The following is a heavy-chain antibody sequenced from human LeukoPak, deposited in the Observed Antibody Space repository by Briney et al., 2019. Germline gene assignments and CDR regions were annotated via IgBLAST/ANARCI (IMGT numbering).Heavy chain of an antibody. Sequence: ASVKVSCKASGYTFSSYGFSWVRQAPGQGLEWMGWISAYTGHTMFAQKYQGRVTMTTDTSTSTAYMELRSLRSDDTAVHYCARGGGSYGDYSLWLGYWGQGTLVTVSS. CDR1: GYTFSSYG. J-gene: IGHJ4*02. CDR2: ISAYTGHT. V-gene: IGHV1-18*01. D-gene: IGHD4-17*01. CDR3: ARGGGSYGDYSLWLGY.